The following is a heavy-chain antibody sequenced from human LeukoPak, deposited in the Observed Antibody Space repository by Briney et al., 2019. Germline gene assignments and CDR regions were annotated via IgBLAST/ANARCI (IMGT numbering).Heavy chain of an antibody. CDR3: AHNSASLFHY. CDR1: GGSFSGYY. J-gene: IGHJ4*02. Sequence: SETVSLTCAVYGGSFSGYYWSWIRQPPGKGLEWIGEINHSGSTNYNPSLKSRVTISVETSKNQFFLKLSSVTAGETAESNCAHNSASLFHYWGQGTLVTVSS. D-gene: IGHD5-24*01. V-gene: IGHV4-34*01. CDR2: INHSGST.